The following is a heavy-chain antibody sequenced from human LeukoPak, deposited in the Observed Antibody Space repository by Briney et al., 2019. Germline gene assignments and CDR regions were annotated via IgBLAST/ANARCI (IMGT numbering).Heavy chain of an antibody. Sequence: NPSETLSLTCTVSGGSISSYYWSWIRRPPGEGLEWIGYIYYSGSTNYNPSLKSRVTISVDTSKDQFSLKLSSVTAADTAVYYCARDLGDGYNSGDAFDIWGQGTMVTVSS. CDR1: GGSISSYY. J-gene: IGHJ3*02. CDR2: IYYSGST. CDR3: ARDLGDGYNSGDAFDI. D-gene: IGHD5-24*01. V-gene: IGHV4-59*01.